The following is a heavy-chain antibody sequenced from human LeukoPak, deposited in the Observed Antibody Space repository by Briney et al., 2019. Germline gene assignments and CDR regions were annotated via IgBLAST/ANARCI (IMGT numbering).Heavy chain of an antibody. Sequence: SETLSLTCTVSGGSISGYYWSWIRQPPGKGLEWIGHIYYSGSANYNPSIESRVTVSGDTSKNQFSLKLTSVTAADTAVYYWARGQGGGVDYWGQGTLVTLYS. CDR3: ARGQGGGVDY. CDR2: IYYSGSA. J-gene: IGHJ4*02. CDR1: GGSISGYY. D-gene: IGHD3-16*01. V-gene: IGHV4-59*01.